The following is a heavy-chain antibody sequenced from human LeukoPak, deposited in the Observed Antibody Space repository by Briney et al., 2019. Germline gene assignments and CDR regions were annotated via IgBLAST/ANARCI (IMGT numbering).Heavy chain of an antibody. J-gene: IGHJ4*02. CDR3: AKDADEMATRCFGTY. CDR1: GFTFSRYV. Sequence: QPGGSLRLSCAASGFTFSRYVMSWVRQAPGKGLEWVSSISGGAGNTYYADSVKGRFSISRDNSKNTLYLQMNSLRAEDTALYYCAKDADEMATRCFGTYWGQGTLVTVSS. CDR2: ISGGAGNT. D-gene: IGHD5-24*01. V-gene: IGHV3-23*01.